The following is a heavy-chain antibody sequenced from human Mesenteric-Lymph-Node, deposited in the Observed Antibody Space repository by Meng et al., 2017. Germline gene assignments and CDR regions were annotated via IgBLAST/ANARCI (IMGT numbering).Heavy chain of an antibody. V-gene: IGHV3-30*01. D-gene: IGHD3-3*01. Sequence: GGSLRLSCAASGFMFNIYNMNWVRQAPGKGLEWVAVISYDGSNKYYADSVKGRFTISRDNSKNTLYLQMNSLRAEDTAVYYCARDGQDYDFWSGYYKGGRGYFDYWGQGTLVTVSS. CDR2: ISYDGSNK. J-gene: IGHJ4*02. CDR3: ARDGQDYDFWSGYYKGGRGYFDY. CDR1: GFMFNIYN.